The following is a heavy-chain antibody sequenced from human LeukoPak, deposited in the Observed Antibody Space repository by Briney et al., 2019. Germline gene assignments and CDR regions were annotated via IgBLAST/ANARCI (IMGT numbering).Heavy chain of an antibody. CDR2: ISYDGSNK. CDR1: GFTVSSNY. CDR3: AKFGSRVRGVILDYFDY. D-gene: IGHD3-10*01. J-gene: IGHJ4*02. V-gene: IGHV3-30*18. Sequence: GGSLRLSCAASGFTVSSNYMSWVRQAPGKGLEWVAVISYDGSNKYYADSVKGRFTISRDNSKNTLYLQMNSLRAEDTAVYYCAKFGSRVRGVILDYFDYWGQGTLVTVSS.